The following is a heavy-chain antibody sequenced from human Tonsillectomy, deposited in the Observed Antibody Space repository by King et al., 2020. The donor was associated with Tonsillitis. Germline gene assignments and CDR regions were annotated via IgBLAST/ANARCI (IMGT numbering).Heavy chain of an antibody. V-gene: IGHV1-2*02. Sequence: QLVQSGAEVKKPGASVKVSCKASGYTFFDYYIHWVRQAPGQGLEWLGWIMPHSGGTNFAQKFQGRVTMTRDTSINTAYMELSGLTSDDTAMYYCTRETLAFDSWGQGTLVTVSS. CDR3: TRETLAFDS. CDR1: GYTFFDYY. J-gene: IGHJ4*02. CDR2: IMPHSGGT.